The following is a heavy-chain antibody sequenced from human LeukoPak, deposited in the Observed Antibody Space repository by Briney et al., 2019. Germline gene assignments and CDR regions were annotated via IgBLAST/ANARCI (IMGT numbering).Heavy chain of an antibody. CDR1: SCRFFICC. D-gene: IGHD5-12*01. V-gene: IGHV5-51*01. Sequence: GISLKIFCSAASCRFFICCGVHVGQLTGKGLEWMGTIYPGDSDTRYSPSFQGQVTISAGKSISTAYLQLTSLRASDTALYFCSRRTYSHKWFDPWGQGTLDTVSS. CDR2: IYPGDSDT. CDR3: SRRTYSHKWFDP. J-gene: IGHJ5*02.